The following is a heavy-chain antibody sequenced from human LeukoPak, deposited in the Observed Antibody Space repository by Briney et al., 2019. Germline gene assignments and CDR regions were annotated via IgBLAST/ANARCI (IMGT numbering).Heavy chain of an antibody. CDR1: GFTFSTYN. V-gene: IGHV3-21*01. Sequence: GGSLRLSCAASGFTFSTYNMNWVRQAPGKGLEWVSFISSSRSYIYYADSVKGRFTISRDNAKNSLYLQMNSLRAEDTAVYYCARFIAAPYYFDYWGRGTLVTVSS. CDR3: ARFIAAPYYFDY. D-gene: IGHD6-13*01. CDR2: ISSSRSYI. J-gene: IGHJ4*02.